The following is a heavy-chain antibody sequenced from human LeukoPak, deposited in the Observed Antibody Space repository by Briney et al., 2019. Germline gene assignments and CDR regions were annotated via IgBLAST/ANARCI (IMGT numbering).Heavy chain of an antibody. V-gene: IGHV4-38-2*01. CDR1: NSSISSGYF. J-gene: IGHJ4*02. CDR2: IYHIGKT. Sequence: PSETLSLTCAVSNSSISSGYFWAWIRQSPGKGLEWVGSIYHIGKTYYNPSLRSRLIISVDTSKSQLSLSLNSLTAADSALYYCARGAGAFGSSSYHFDYWGQGILVTVSS. CDR3: ARGAGAFGSSSYHFDY. D-gene: IGHD6-6*01.